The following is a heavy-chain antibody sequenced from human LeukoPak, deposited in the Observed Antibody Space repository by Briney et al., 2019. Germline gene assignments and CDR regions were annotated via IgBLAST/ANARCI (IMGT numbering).Heavy chain of an antibody. CDR3: AREQKNYYDSSGFDY. Sequence: SETLSLTCTVSGGSISSYYWSWIRQPPGKGLEWIGYIYTSGSTNYNPPLKSRVTISVDTSKNQFSLKLSSVTAADTAVYYCAREQKNYYDSSGFDYWGQGTLVTVSS. CDR2: IYTSGST. V-gene: IGHV4-4*09. D-gene: IGHD3-22*01. CDR1: GGSISSYY. J-gene: IGHJ4*02.